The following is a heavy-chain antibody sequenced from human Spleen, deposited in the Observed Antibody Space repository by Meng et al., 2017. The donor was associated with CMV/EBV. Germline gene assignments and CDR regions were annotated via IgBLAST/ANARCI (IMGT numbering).Heavy chain of an antibody. CDR3: ARQNGLENFDY. J-gene: IGHJ4*02. CDR2: IYPGDSDT. CDR1: GYSFTTYW. Sequence: ISCKGSGYSFTTYWIGWVRQMPGEGLECMGIIYPGDSDTTYSPSFQGQVTISVDTSISTAYLQWRSLKASDTAMYYCARQNGLENFDYWGQGTLVTVSS. D-gene: IGHD3/OR15-3a*01. V-gene: IGHV5-51*01.